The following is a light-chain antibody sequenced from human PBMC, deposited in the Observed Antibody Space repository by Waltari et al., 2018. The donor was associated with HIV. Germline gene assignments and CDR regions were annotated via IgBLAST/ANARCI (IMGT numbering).Light chain of an antibody. CDR2: EVS. V-gene: IGLV2-14*01. CDR3: CSYTSRNTYV. Sequence: QSALTQPASVSGSPGQSITISCAGSSADVGGYDYVSWYQQNPGKAPKLMIYEVSNRPSGVSDRFSGSKSGSTASLTISGLQSEDEADYYCCSYTSRNTYVFGTGTKVTVL. J-gene: IGLJ1*01. CDR1: SADVGGYDY.